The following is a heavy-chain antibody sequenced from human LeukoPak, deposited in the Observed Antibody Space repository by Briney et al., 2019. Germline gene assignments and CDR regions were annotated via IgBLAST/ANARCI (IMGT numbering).Heavy chain of an antibody. CDR3: AKAGQGDN. CDR1: GFTFTGYV. CDR2: ISGSGGST. J-gene: IGHJ4*02. Sequence: GGSLRLSCAASGFTFTGYVMTWVRQAPGKGLEWVSSISGSGGSTWYADSVKGRFTISRDNSKNTIYLQMNSLRAEDTASYYCAKAGQGDNWGQGTLVIVSS. V-gene: IGHV3-23*01.